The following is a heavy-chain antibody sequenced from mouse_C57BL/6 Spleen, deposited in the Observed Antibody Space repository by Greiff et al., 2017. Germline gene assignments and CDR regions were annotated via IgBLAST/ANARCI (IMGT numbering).Heavy chain of an antibody. D-gene: IGHD2-3*01. CDR1: GYTFTSYW. Sequence: VQLQQSGTVLARPGASVKMSCKTSGYTFTSYWMHWVKQRPGQGLEWIGAIYPGNSDTSYNQKFKGKAKLTAVTSASTAYMELSSLTNEDSAVYYWTREGYDDGYAFAYWGQGTLVTVSA. CDR3: TREGYDDGYAFAY. CDR2: IYPGNSDT. V-gene: IGHV1-5*01. J-gene: IGHJ3*01.